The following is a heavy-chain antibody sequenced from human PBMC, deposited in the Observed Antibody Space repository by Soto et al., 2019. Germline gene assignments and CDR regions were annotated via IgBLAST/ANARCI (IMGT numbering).Heavy chain of an antibody. CDR1: GFTFSSYG. D-gene: IGHD2-21*02. CDR2: IWYDGSNK. Sequence: QVQLVESGGGVVQPGRSLRLSCAASGFTFSSYGMHWVRQAPGKGLEWVAVIWYDGSNKYYADSVKGRFTISRDNSKNTLYLQMNSLRAEDTAVYYCARGEAYCGGDCGGIDVWGQGTTVTVSS. J-gene: IGHJ6*02. CDR3: ARGEAYCGGDCGGIDV. V-gene: IGHV3-33*01.